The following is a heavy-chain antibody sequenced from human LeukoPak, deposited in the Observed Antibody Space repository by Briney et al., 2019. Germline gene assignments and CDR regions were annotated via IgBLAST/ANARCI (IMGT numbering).Heavy chain of an antibody. V-gene: IGHV4-4*07. CDR1: GGSISSYY. Sequence: PSETLSLTCTVSGGSISSYYWSWIRQPAGKGLEWIGRIYTSGSTNYNPSLKSRVTMSVGTSKNQFSLKLSSVTAADTAVYYCARDTAMAPDYYFGYWGQGTLVTVSS. CDR3: ARDTAMAPDYYFGY. J-gene: IGHJ4*02. CDR2: IYTSGST. D-gene: IGHD5-18*01.